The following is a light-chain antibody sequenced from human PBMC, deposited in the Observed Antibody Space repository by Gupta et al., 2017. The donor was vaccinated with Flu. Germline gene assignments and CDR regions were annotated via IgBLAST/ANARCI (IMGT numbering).Light chain of an antibody. CDR3: AAWDDSLNGWV. J-gene: IGLJ3*02. CDR2: TNN. CDR1: SSNIGTNT. Sequence: RVTISCSGSSSNIGTNTLNWYQQFPETAPKLLIYTNNQRPSGVPDRFSGSKSGTSASLAISGLQSEDEAEYYCAAWDDSLNGWVFGGGTKLTVL. V-gene: IGLV1-44*01.